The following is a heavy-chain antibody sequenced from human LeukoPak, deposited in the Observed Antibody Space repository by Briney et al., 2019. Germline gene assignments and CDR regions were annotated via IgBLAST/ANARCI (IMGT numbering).Heavy chain of an antibody. CDR1: GGTFSSYA. CDR2: IIPIFGTA. V-gene: IGHV1-69*05. CDR3: ARSGRLRFLEWLPDYYYYCMDV. J-gene: IGHJ6*03. Sequence: ASVKVSCKASGGTFSSYAISWVRQAPGQGLEWMGGIIPIFGTANYAQKFQGRVTITTDESTSTAYMELSSLRSEDTAVYYCARSGRLRFLEWLPDYYYYCMDVWGKGTTVTVSS. D-gene: IGHD3-3*01.